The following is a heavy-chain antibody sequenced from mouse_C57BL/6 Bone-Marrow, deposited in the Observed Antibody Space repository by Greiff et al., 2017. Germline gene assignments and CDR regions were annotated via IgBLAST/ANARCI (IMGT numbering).Heavy chain of an antibody. Sequence: QVQLQQSGAELARPGASVKLSCKASGYTFTSYGISWVKQRTGQGLEWIGEIYPRSGNTYYNEKFKGKATLTADKSSSTAYMELRSLTSEDSAVYFCARAYYGSRRRTWFAYWGQGTLVTVSA. J-gene: IGHJ3*01. D-gene: IGHD1-1*01. CDR1: GYTFTSYG. V-gene: IGHV1-81*01. CDR3: ARAYYGSRRRTWFAY. CDR2: IYPRSGNT.